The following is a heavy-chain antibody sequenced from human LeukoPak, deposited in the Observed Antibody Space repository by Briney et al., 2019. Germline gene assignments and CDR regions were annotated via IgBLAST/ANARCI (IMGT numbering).Heavy chain of an antibody. D-gene: IGHD6-19*01. J-gene: IGHJ4*02. CDR1: GVSISSYY. V-gene: IGHV4-59*01. CDR2: IYYRGST. CDR3: ARDLAGAGFFDF. Sequence: SETLSLTCAVSGVSISSYYWNWIRQPPGKGLEWIGYIYYRGSTSYNPSLKSRVTISVDTSKNQFSLKLSSVTAADTAVYYCARDLAGAGFFDFWGQGTLVTVSS.